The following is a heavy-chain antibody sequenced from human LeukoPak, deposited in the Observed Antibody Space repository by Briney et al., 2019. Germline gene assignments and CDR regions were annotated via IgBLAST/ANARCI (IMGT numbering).Heavy chain of an antibody. CDR3: AKGGAPFAESAY. Sequence: PGGSLRLYCAASGFTFSSYWMSWVRQAPGKGLEWVANIKEDGSQEYYVDSVRGRFTISRDNARNSVYLQMNSLRAEDTAVYYCAKGGAPFAESAYWGQGTLVTVSS. CDR2: IKEDGSQE. V-gene: IGHV3-7*01. D-gene: IGHD3-10*01. J-gene: IGHJ4*02. CDR1: GFTFSSYW.